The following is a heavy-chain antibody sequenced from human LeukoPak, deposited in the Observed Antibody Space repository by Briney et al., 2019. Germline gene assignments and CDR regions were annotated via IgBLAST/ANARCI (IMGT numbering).Heavy chain of an antibody. D-gene: IGHD6-13*01. J-gene: IGHJ1*01. CDR1: GYTFSTYA. CDR3: ARGRNAAYSNSWPPEYFQH. CDR2: INAGNGNT. V-gene: IGHV1-3*01. Sequence: GASVKVFCKASGYTFSTYAIHWVRQAPGQRLEWMGWINAGNGNTKYSQKFQGRVTITRDTSASTAYIELSSLTSEDTAVYFCARGRNAAYSNSWPPEYFQHWGQGTLVIVSS.